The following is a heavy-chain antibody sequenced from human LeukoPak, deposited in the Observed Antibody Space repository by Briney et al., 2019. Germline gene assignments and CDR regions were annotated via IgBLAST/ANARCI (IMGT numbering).Heavy chain of an antibody. CDR1: GDSVSSNSAA. Sequence: PSQTLSLTCGISGDSVSSNSAAWNWIRQSPSRGLEWLGRTYYRSDWYKDYAVFVKSRITINADTSRNQFSLHLNSVTPEDTAVYYCARDRGKYNWNYFDSWGQGTLVTVSS. D-gene: IGHD1-20*01. J-gene: IGHJ4*02. CDR2: TYYRSDWYK. V-gene: IGHV6-1*01. CDR3: ARDRGKYNWNYFDS.